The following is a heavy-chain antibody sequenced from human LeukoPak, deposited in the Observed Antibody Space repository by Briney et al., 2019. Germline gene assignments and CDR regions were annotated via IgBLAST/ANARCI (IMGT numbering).Heavy chain of an antibody. D-gene: IGHD3-16*02. CDR2: IIPMFSTA. J-gene: IGHJ4*02. CDR3: ARGSGDYVWGSYRPIHLDS. V-gene: IGHV1-69*01. Sequence: SVKVSCKTSGGTFSTSAIGWVRQAPGQGLEWMGGIIPMFSTADYAQKFQGRVTITADESTTTAYMDLSSLRSEDTAVYYCARGSGDYVWGSYRPIHLDSWGQGTLVTVSS. CDR1: GGTFSTSA.